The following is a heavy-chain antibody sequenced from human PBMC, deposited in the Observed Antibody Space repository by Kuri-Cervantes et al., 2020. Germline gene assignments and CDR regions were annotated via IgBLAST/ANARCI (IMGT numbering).Heavy chain of an antibody. Sequence: GESLKISCAASGFSFSTYAMNWVRQAPGKGLEWVSAIGSDGDTYYLDSVEGRFTISRDLAKNSVYLQMNSLRAGDTTLYLCARNWHDGFDVWGQGTLVTVSS. V-gene: IGHV3-13*01. D-gene: IGHD1-1*01. CDR3: ARNWHDGFDV. J-gene: IGHJ3*01. CDR1: GFSFSTYA. CDR2: IGSDGDT.